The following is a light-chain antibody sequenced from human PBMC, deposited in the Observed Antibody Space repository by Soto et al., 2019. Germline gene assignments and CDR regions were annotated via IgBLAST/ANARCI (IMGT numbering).Light chain of an antibody. CDR1: QSVSNSF. J-gene: IGKJ4*01. CDR3: QQYGSSPRT. Sequence: EIVLTQSPGTLSLSPGERATLSCRASQSVSNSFLAWYQQKAGQAPRLLIYGASNRASGIPDRFSGSGSGTDFTLTISRLEPEDFAVYYCQQYGSSPRTFGGGTKVEIK. CDR2: GAS. V-gene: IGKV3-20*01.